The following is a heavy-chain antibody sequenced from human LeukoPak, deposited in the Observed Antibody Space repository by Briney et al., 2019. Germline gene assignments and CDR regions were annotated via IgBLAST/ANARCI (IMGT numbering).Heavy chain of an antibody. CDR2: IKKDGSEK. Sequence: GGSLRLACAASGFTFSSHWMSWVRQAPGKGLEWVANIKKDGSEKYYVDAVKGRFTISRDNAKTSLYLQMNSLRAEDTAVYYCARDLSGIAGYTYGRGIDYWGQGTLVTVSS. J-gene: IGHJ4*02. D-gene: IGHD5-18*01. V-gene: IGHV3-7*01. CDR3: ARDLSGIAGYTYGRGIDY. CDR1: GFTFSSHW.